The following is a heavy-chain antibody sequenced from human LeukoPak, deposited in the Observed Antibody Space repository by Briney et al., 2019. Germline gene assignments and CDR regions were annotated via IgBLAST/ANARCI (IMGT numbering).Heavy chain of an antibody. CDR3: ARDRERGMVRGILDY. J-gene: IGHJ4*02. CDR1: GGSISSGTYY. D-gene: IGHD3-10*01. Sequence: SETLSLTCTVSGGSISSGTYYWSWIRQPAGKGLEWIGRIYTSGSTNYNPSLKSRVPISIDPSKNQFALKLKSVTAADTAVYYCARDRERGMVRGILDYWGQGTLVTVSS. V-gene: IGHV4-61*02. CDR2: IYTSGST.